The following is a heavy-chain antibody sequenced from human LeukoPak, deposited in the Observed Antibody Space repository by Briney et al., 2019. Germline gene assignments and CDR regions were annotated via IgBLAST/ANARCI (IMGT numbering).Heavy chain of an antibody. CDR1: GDSVSSNSAA. J-gene: IGHJ1*01. Sequence: SQTLSLTCAISGDSVSSNSAAWNWIRQSPSRGLEWLGRTYYRSKWYYDYAVAVKSRISINPDTSKNQFSLQLSSVTPEDTAVYYCARERVYYDGSGYKTAEYFQHWGQGTLVTVSS. V-gene: IGHV6-1*01. CDR2: TYYRSKWYY. CDR3: ARERVYYDGSGYKTAEYFQH. D-gene: IGHD3-22*01.